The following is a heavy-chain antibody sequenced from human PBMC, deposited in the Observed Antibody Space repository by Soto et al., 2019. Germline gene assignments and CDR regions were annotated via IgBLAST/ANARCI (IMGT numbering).Heavy chain of an antibody. V-gene: IGHV3-23*01. CDR2: ISGSGGVR. CDR3: AKSIGWHDAFDI. Sequence: EEQLLQSGGSLVQPGGSLRLSCAASGFIFSTNAMSWVRQAPGKGLEWVSTISGSGGVRHYADSVKGLFSISRDNSQNTLYLQMDSLRAEDTALYYCAKSIGWHDAFDIWGQGTMVTVSS. J-gene: IGHJ3*02. D-gene: IGHD2-15*01. CDR1: GFIFSTNA.